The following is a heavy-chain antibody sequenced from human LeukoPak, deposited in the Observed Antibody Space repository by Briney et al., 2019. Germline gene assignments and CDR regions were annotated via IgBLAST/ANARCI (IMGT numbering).Heavy chain of an antibody. D-gene: IGHD5-18*01. CDR2: INHSGST. CDR1: GGSFSGYY. V-gene: IGHV4-34*01. CDR3: ARVTFSYGYYFDY. Sequence: SETLSLTCAVYGGSFSGYYWSWIRQPPGKGLEWIGEINHSGSTNYNPSLKSRVTISVDTSKNQFSLKLSSVTAADTAVYYCARVTFSYGYYFDYWGQGTLVTVSS. J-gene: IGHJ4*02.